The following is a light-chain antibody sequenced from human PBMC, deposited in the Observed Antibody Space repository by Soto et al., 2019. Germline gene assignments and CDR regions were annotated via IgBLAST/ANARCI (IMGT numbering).Light chain of an antibody. V-gene: IGLV1-44*01. J-gene: IGLJ7*01. CDR2: IDD. CDR1: TSNIAGNT. Sequence: LTQPPSLSGTPGQRVTISCSGSTSNIAGNTVHWYQHLPETAPKLLIYIDDQRPSGVPDRFSGSKSGTSASLAISGLQSEDEADYYCATWGDSLNAAVFGGGTQLTVL. CDR3: ATWGDSLNAAV.